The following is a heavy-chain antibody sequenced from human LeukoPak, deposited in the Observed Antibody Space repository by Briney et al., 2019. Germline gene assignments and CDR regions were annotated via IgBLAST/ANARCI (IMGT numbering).Heavy chain of an antibody. Sequence: SETLSLTCTVSGGSISSYHWSWIRQPTGKGLEWIGRIYTSGSTNYNPSLKSRVTMSVDTSKNQFSLKLSSVTAADTAVYYCARDWGAQLWSDNWFDPWGQGTLVTVSS. CDR1: GGSISSYH. J-gene: IGHJ5*02. D-gene: IGHD5-18*01. CDR2: IYTSGST. CDR3: ARDWGAQLWSDNWFDP. V-gene: IGHV4-4*07.